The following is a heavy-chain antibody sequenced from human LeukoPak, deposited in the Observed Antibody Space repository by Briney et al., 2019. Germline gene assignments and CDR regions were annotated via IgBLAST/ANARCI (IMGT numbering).Heavy chain of an antibody. CDR3: AREIPGIVGATYFDY. D-gene: IGHD1-26*01. J-gene: IGHJ4*02. CDR2: IYYSGST. CDR1: GGSISSSRYY. Sequence: SETLSLTCTVSGGSISSSRYYWGWLRQPPGKGLEWIGSIYYSGSTYYNPSLKSRVTISVDTSKNQFSLKLSSVTAADTAVYYCAREIPGIVGATYFDYWGQGTLVTVSS. V-gene: IGHV4-39*07.